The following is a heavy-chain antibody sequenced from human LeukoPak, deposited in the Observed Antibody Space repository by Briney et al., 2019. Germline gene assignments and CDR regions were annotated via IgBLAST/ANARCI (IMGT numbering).Heavy chain of an antibody. Sequence: GGFLRLSCAVSGFTFSGFWMSWSRQALGKGLEWVASINSDGSEGYYADVVKGRFTISRDNAKNSLYLQINSLRAEDTAVYYCARSSYSSSSSVWGQGTMVTVSS. J-gene: IGHJ3*01. V-gene: IGHV3-7*03. CDR2: INSDGSEG. D-gene: IGHD6-6*01. CDR1: GFTFSGFW. CDR3: ARSSYSSSSSV.